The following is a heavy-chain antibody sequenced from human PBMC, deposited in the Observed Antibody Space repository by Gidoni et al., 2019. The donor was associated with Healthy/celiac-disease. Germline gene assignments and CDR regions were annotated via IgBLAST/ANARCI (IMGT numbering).Heavy chain of an antibody. CDR3: ARDIGAGEDLWDY. CDR2: RKQDGSET. Sequence: EVQLVESGGGLVQPGGSLRLSCAASGFTFSSYWMSWVRPAPGKGLEWVANRKQDGSETYYVDSVKGRFTIYRDNTKNSLYLQMNSLRAEDTDVYYCARDIGAGEDLWDYWGQGTLVTVSS. J-gene: IGHJ4*02. CDR1: GFTFSSYW. V-gene: IGHV3-7*01. D-gene: IGHD7-27*01.